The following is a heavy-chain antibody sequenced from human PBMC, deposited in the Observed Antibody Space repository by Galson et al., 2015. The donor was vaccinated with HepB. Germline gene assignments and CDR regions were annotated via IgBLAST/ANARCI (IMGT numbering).Heavy chain of an antibody. D-gene: IGHD2-15*01. CDR1: GFTFSTYS. CDR2: ISSSSSNI. CDR3: ARDTHEDRILGVALLYYHGMDV. V-gene: IGHV3-48*01. Sequence: SLRLSCAASGFTFSTYSMNWVRQAPGKGLEWVSYISSSSSNIYYADSVKGRFTISRDNAKNSLYLQMNSLRGEDTAVYYCARDTHEDRILGVALLYYHGMDVWGQATTVTVSS. J-gene: IGHJ6*02.